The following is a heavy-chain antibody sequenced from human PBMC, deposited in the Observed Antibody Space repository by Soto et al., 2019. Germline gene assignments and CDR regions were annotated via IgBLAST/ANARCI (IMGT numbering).Heavy chain of an antibody. CDR1: GGSISSYS. V-gene: IGHV4-59*01. CDR3: ARFTAGYADYYYFYGMDV. J-gene: IGHJ6*02. CDR2: IYYSGST. D-gene: IGHD5-12*01. Sequence: TLSLTFTVSGGSISSYSWTWIRQPPGKVLEWIGYIYYSGSTNYNPSLKSRATISVDTSKNQFSLKLSPVCAAGTVLYYCARFTAGYADYYYFYGMDVCGQGATVTVSS.